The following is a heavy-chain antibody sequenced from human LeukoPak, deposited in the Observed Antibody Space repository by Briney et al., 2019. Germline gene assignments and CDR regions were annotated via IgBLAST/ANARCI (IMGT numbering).Heavy chain of an antibody. Sequence: GGSLRLSCADPGFTFNNYDMSGVRQAPGKGLEWVSTISGSGGHTYYADSVKGRFTISRDNSKDTLHLLMNSLRAEDTAVYYCAKLGWPGSWGQGTLVTVSS. V-gene: IGHV3-23*01. CDR3: AKLGWPGS. J-gene: IGHJ4*02. D-gene: IGHD1-26*01. CDR1: GFTFNNYD. CDR2: ISGSGGHT.